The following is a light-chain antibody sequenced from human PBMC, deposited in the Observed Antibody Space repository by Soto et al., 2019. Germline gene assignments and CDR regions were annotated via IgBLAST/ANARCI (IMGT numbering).Light chain of an antibody. CDR2: GAS. V-gene: IGKV3-15*01. J-gene: IGKJ4*01. CDR1: QSVISS. CDR3: QHYNNWLGT. Sequence: EIVVTQPPALLSVSPGERVTLSCRASQSVISSIAWYQQKLGQAPRLLIYGASTRATGIPARFSGSGSGTEFFLTISSLQSEDFAMYYCQHYNNWLGTFGGGTKVEI.